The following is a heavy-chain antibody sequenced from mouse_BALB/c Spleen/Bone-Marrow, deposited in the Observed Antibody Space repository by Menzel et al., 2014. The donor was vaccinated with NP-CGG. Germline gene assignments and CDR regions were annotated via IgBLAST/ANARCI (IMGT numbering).Heavy chain of an antibody. CDR2: ISSGGSYT. D-gene: IGHD2-5*01. Sequence: EVQLVESGGGLVKPGGSLKLSCAASGFTFSSYTMSWVRQTPEKRLEWVATISSGGSYTYYPDSVKGRFTISRDNAKNTLYLQMNSLKSEDTAMYYCTRDGKSNYDYAMDYWGQGTSVTVSS. J-gene: IGHJ4*01. CDR1: GFTFSSYT. V-gene: IGHV5-6-4*01. CDR3: TRDGKSNYDYAMDY.